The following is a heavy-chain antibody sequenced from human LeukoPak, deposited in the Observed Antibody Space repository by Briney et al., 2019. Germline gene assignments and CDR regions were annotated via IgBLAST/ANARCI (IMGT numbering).Heavy chain of an antibody. J-gene: IGHJ4*02. V-gene: IGHV3-7*01. D-gene: IGHD4-17*01. CDR1: GFTFSSYE. CDR2: IKQDGSEK. Sequence: SGGSLRLSCAASGFTFSSYEMNWVRQAPGKGLEWVANIKQDGSEKYYVDSVKGRFTISRDNAKNSLSLQMNSLRAEDTAVYYCARRDHGDYGEEYWGQGTLVTVSS. CDR3: ARRDHGDYGEEY.